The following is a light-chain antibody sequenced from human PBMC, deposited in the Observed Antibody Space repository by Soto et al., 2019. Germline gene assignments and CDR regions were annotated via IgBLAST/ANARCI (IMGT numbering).Light chain of an antibody. Sequence: QSVLTQPPSVSGAPGQRGTISCTGSSSNIGAGYDVHWYQQLPGTAPKLLIYGNSNRPSGVPDRFSGSTSGTSASLAITGLQAEDEADYYCQSYDSSLSGYVFGTGTKLTVL. CDR3: QSYDSSLSGYV. CDR2: GNS. CDR1: SSNIGAGYD. J-gene: IGLJ1*01. V-gene: IGLV1-40*01.